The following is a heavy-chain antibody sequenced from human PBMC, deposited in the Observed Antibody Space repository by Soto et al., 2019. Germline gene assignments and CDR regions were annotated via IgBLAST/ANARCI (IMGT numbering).Heavy chain of an antibody. V-gene: IGHV3-23*01. CDR2: ISGSATST. J-gene: IGHJ6*02. D-gene: IGHD2-2*01. CDR3: ANGDCSSNRCHALEYYYYGMDV. CDR1: GFTFSSYA. Sequence: EVQLLESGGGLVQPGGSLRLSCAASGFTFSSYAMTWVRQAPGKGLEWVSAISGSATSTYYADSVKGRFTISRDNSKNTLYLQMNSLRAEDTAIYYCANGDCSSNRCHALEYYYYGMDVWGQGTTVTVSS.